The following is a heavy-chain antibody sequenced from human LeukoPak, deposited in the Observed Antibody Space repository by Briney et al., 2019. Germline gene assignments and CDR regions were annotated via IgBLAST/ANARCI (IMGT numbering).Heavy chain of an antibody. CDR2: ISSTSSYI. V-gene: IGHV3-21*01. CDR1: GFTFSYYS. J-gene: IGHJ4*02. Sequence: PGGSLRLSCAASGFTFSYYSMNSVRQAPGKGLEWVSSISSTSSYIYYADSVKGRFTISRDNAKNSLYLQMNSLRAEDTAVYYCARDKQGARQWLVLAYWGQGTLVTVSS. CDR3: ARDKQGARQWLVLAY. D-gene: IGHD6-19*01.